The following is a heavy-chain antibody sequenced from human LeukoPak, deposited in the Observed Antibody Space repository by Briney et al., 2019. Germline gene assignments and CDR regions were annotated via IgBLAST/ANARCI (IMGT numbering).Heavy chain of an antibody. J-gene: IGHJ4*02. CDR1: GFTFSSYA. CDR2: ISYDGSNK. V-gene: IGHV3-30*04. CDR3: ARTAVAYKPY. Sequence: GGSLRLSCAASGFTFSSYAMHWVPQAPGKGLEGVAVISYDGSNKYYADSVKGRFTISRDNSKNTLYLQMNSLRAEDTAVYYCARTAVAYKPYWGQGTLVTVSS. D-gene: IGHD6-19*01.